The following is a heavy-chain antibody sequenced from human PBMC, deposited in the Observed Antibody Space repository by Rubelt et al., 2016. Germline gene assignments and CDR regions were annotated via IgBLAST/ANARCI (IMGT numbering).Heavy chain of an antibody. CDR3: ATGVEVRWAFDP. J-gene: IGHJ5*02. Sequence: QVQLVQSGAEVKKPGSSVKVSCKASGGTFSSYAISWVRQAPGKGLEWMGGFDPEDGETSDAQKFQGRVTMTEYTSTDTAYMELSSLGSEDTAGYYCATGVEVRWAFDPWGQGTLVTVSS. V-gene: IGHV1-24*01. D-gene: IGHD3-3*01. CDR2: FDPEDGET. CDR1: GGTFSSYA.